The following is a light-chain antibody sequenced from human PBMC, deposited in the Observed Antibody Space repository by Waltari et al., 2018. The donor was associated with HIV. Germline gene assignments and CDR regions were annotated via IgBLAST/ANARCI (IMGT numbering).Light chain of an antibody. CDR3: SSYTTRTTHV. V-gene: IGLV2-18*02. CDR2: EVN. Sequence: QSALTQPPSVSGSPGQSVTISCTGTSSDVGNYDRVSWYQASPGTAPKLILYEVNNRPSGVPDRFSGSKSGHTASLTISGPQPEDEAHYYCSSYTTRTTHVFGTGTKVTVL. J-gene: IGLJ1*01. CDR1: SSDVGNYDR.